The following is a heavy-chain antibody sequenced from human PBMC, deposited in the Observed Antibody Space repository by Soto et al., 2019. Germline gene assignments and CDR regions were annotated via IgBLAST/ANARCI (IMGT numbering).Heavy chain of an antibody. Sequence: EVQLVESGGGLVQPGGSLRLSCAASGFTFRTYWMHWVRQAPGKGLVWASRIDPSGTTTNYADSVKGRFTISRDNAKDTLYLQMDSLRAEDTAVYFCARDNWNSHWGQGTLVTVSS. CDR2: IDPSGTTT. V-gene: IGHV3-74*01. CDR3: ARDNWNSH. D-gene: IGHD1-7*01. CDR1: GFTFRTYW. J-gene: IGHJ4*02.